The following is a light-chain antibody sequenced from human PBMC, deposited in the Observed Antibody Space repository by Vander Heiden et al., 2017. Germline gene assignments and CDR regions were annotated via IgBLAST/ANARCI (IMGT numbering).Light chain of an antibody. CDR3: AAWDDSLSGPV. Sequence: QSVLTQPPSASRTPRQRLTISCSGSSSNIGSNYVYWYQQLPGTAPKLLIYRNNQRPSGVPDRFSGSKSGTSASLAISGLRSEDEADYYCAAWDDSLSGPVFGGGTKLTVL. J-gene: IGLJ3*02. CDR1: SSNIGSNY. V-gene: IGLV1-47*01. CDR2: RNN.